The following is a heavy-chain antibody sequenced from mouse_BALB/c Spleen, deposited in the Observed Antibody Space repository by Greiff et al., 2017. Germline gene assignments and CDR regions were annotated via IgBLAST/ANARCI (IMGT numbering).Heavy chain of an antibody. CDR1: GFNIKDYY. J-gene: IGHJ3*01. CDR2: IDPENGDT. V-gene: IGHV14-4*02. CDR3: NVRTGGFAY. Sequence: DVQLQESGAELVRSGASVKLSCTASGFNIKDYYMHWVKQRPEQGLEWIGWIDPENGDTEYAPKFQGKATMTADTSSNTAYLQLSSLTSEDTAVYYCNVRTGGFAYWGQGTLVTVSA.